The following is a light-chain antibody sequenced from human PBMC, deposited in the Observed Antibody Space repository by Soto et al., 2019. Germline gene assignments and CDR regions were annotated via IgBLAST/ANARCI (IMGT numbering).Light chain of an antibody. J-gene: IGLJ2*01. CDR1: SSDVGGHNF. V-gene: IGLV2-14*01. CDR3: NSYTSTFTWV. Sequence: QSALTQPASVSGSPGQSITISCTGTSSDVGGHNFVSWYQQHPGKAPKLMIYEVTNRPSGVSDRFSGSKSGNTASLTISGLHAEDEADYYCNSYTSTFTWVFGGGTKVTVL. CDR2: EVT.